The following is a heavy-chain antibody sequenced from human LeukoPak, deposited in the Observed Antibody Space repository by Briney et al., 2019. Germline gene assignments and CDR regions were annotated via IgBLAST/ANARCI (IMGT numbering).Heavy chain of an antibody. V-gene: IGHV3-30*02. CDR2: IRYDGSNK. CDR1: GFTFSSYG. Sequence: PGGSLRLSCAASGFTFSSYGMHWVRQAPGKGLEGVAFIRYDGSNKYYADSVKGGFTISRDNSKNTLYLQMNSLRAEDTAVYYCAKDLGSYYDYWGQGTLVTVSS. J-gene: IGHJ4*02. D-gene: IGHD1-26*01. CDR3: AKDLGSYYDY.